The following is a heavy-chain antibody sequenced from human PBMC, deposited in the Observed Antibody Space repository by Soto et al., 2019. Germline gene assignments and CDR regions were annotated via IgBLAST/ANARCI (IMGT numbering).Heavy chain of an antibody. Sequence: GGSLRLSCVASGLSFSGDGMSWVRQAPGKGLEWVSAISASGGSTYYVDSVKGRFTISRDNSKNTLFLQMSSQRVENTVVYYSTKRYYYSASVPYGMEVWDQGTKVTVFS. V-gene: IGHV3-23*01. D-gene: IGHD3-10*01. CDR1: GLSFSGDG. J-gene: IGHJ6*02. CDR3: TKRYYYSASVPYGMEV. CDR2: ISASGGST.